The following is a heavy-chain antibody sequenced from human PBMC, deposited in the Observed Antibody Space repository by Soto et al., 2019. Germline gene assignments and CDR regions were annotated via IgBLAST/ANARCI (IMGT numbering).Heavy chain of an antibody. CDR3: ARERTVAATPGVLSWFDP. CDR1: GYTFTSYA. D-gene: IGHD2-15*01. CDR2: INAGNGNT. Sequence: GASVKVSCKASGYTFTSYAMHWVRQAPGQRLEWMGWINAGNGNTKYSQKFQGRVTITRDTSASTAYMELSSLRSEDTAVYYCARERTVAATPGVLSWFDPWGQGTLVTVSS. J-gene: IGHJ5*02. V-gene: IGHV1-3*01.